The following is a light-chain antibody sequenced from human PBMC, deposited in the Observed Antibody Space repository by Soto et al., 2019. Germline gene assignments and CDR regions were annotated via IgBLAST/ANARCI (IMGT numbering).Light chain of an antibody. J-gene: IGKJ4*01. CDR1: QSVSNY. CDR2: DTT. Sequence: DNVLTQSPATLSLSPGERATLSCRASQSVSNYLAWYQQKPGQAPRLLIYDTTNRATGIPARFSGSGSGTNFTLTISGLEPEDFAVYYCQQRGSWPQYTFGGGTKVDIK. CDR3: QQRGSWPQYT. V-gene: IGKV3-11*01.